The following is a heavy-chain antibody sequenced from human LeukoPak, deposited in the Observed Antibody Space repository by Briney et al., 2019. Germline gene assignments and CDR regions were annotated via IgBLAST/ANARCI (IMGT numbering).Heavy chain of an antibody. D-gene: IGHD3-3*01. CDR2: IYYSGST. Sequence: PSETLSLTCTVSGGSISSSSYYWGWIRQPPGKGLEWIGYIYYSGSTNYNPSLKSRVTISVDTSKNQFSLKLSSVTAADTAVYYCARVDLPQSIRLSTFDIWGQGTMVTVSS. V-gene: IGHV4-61*05. CDR1: GGSISSSSYY. CDR3: ARVDLPQSIRLSTFDI. J-gene: IGHJ3*02.